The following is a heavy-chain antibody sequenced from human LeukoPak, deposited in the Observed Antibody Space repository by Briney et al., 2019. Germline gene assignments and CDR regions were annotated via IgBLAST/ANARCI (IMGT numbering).Heavy chain of an antibody. D-gene: IGHD6-19*01. CDR1: GVIVSRNF. V-gene: IGHV3-53*01. J-gene: IGHJ5*02. CDR2: MYAGGTT. Sequence: GGSVRLSCAASGVIVSRNFVSWVRQAPGKGLQWVAIMYAGGTTNYSDSVRGRFHISRDSSNNTLSLQINSLRVEDTAVYYCARGSGSGWPLDRWGQGALVTVSS. CDR3: ARGSGSGWPLDR.